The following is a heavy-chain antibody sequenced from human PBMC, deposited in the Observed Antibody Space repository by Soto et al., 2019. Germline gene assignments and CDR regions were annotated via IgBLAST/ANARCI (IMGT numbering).Heavy chain of an antibody. Sequence: SVKVSCKASGYTFTSYDINWVRQATGQGLEWMGWMNPNSGNTGYAQKFQGRVTMTRNTSISTAYMELSSMRSEDKAVYYSARGPKNQLVRVFGYYYYGTDVWGQGTTVTVSS. V-gene: IGHV1-8*01. D-gene: IGHD6-6*01. CDR1: GYTFTSYD. CDR3: ARGPKNQLVRVFGYYYYGTDV. CDR2: MNPNSGNT. J-gene: IGHJ6*02.